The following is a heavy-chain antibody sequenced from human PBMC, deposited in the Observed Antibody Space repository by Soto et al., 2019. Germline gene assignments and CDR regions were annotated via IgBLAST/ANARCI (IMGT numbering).Heavy chain of an antibody. Sequence: QVQLVQSGSEVKKPGASVTVSCKASGYTFTSYGISWVRQSPGQGLEGMGWISAYNGNTNYAQKLQGIVTMTTDTTTSTAYMELRVLRSDDTAVYYCAEDIKLDAIRYYHYYGMDVWGQGTTVTVSS. CDR3: AEDIKLDAIRYYHYYGMDV. CDR2: ISAYNGNT. CDR1: GYTFTSYG. D-gene: IGHD2-21*01. J-gene: IGHJ6*02. V-gene: IGHV1-18*01.